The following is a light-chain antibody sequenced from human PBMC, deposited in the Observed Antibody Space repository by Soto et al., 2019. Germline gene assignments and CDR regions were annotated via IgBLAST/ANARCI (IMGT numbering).Light chain of an antibody. CDR2: DDS. CDR1: NIGSET. Sequence: SYELTQPPSVSVAPGQTARIPCGGNNIGSETVHWYQLRSGQAPVLVVYDDSDRPSGIPERFSGSNSGNTATLTITRVEAGDEADYYCQVWDRTATVVFGGGTKLTVL. CDR3: QVWDRTATVV. V-gene: IGLV3-21*02. J-gene: IGLJ2*01.